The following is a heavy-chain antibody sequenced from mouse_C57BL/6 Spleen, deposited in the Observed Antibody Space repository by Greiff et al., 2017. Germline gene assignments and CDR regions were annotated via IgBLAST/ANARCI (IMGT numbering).Heavy chain of an antibody. Sequence: QVQLQQSGAELVRPGSSVKLSCKASGYTFTSYWMDWVKQRPGQGLEWIGNIYPSDSETHYNQKFKDKATLTVDKSSSTAYMQLSSLTSEDSAVYYCARSLITTVVATDYWGQGTTLTVSS. CDR1: GYTFTSYW. D-gene: IGHD1-1*01. CDR3: ARSLITTVVATDY. V-gene: IGHV1-61*01. CDR2: IYPSDSET. J-gene: IGHJ2*01.